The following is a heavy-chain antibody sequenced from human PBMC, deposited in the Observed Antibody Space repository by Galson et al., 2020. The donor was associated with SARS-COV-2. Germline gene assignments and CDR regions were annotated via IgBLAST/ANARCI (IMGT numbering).Heavy chain of an antibody. V-gene: IGHV4-31*03. J-gene: IGHJ6*03. CDR3: ARVCGPRITIFGVVDDYYYMDV. D-gene: IGHD3-3*01. Sequence: LSLTCTVSGGSISSGGYYWSWIRQHPGKGLEWIGYIYYSGSTYYNPSLKSRVTISVDTSKNQFSLKLSSVTAAGTAVYYCARVCGPRITIFGVVDDYYYMDVWGKRDHGHRLV. CDR1: GGSISSGGYY. CDR2: IYYSGST.